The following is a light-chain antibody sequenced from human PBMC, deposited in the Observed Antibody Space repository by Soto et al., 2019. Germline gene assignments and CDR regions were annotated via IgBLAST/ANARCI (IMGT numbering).Light chain of an antibody. CDR1: SSDVGSYNY. Sequence: QSVLTQPASVSGSPGQSITISCTGTSSDVGSYNYVSWYQQHPGTAPKLMIYDVSNRPSGVSDRFSGSKSGNTASLTISGLQAEDEADYYCSSYTTSSTYVFGSGTKVTVL. CDR2: DVS. V-gene: IGLV2-14*01. J-gene: IGLJ1*01. CDR3: SSYTTSSTYV.